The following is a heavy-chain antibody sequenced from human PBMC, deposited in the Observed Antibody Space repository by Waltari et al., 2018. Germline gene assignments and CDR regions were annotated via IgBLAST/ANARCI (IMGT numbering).Heavy chain of an antibody. V-gene: IGHV4-59*01. Sequence: VQLQESGPGLVKTSGTLSLTCSVTGASTGVYYWSGLRQSPGTGLEWIGYIYYNGETTYNPSRKGRVTISQDTSKRQFSLTLNSVTAADTAVYYCATDVLAAADVTFFDHWGQGIRVSVSS. D-gene: IGHD6-13*01. J-gene: IGHJ4*02. CDR2: IYYNGET. CDR3: ATDVLAAADVTFFDH. CDR1: GASTGVYY.